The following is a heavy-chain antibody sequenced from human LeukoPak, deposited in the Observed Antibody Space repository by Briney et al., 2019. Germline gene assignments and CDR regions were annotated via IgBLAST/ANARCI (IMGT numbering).Heavy chain of an antibody. CDR2: INPSGGST. CDR1: GYTFTSYY. J-gene: IGHJ4*02. CDR3: ATEGYCTNGVCHRSSY. Sequence: ASVKVSCKASGYTFTSYYMHWVRQAPGQGLEWMGIINPSGGSTSYAQKFQGRVTMTRDMSTSTVYMELSSLRSEDTAVYYCATEGYCTNGVCHRSSYWGQGTLVTVSS. D-gene: IGHD2-8*01. V-gene: IGHV1-46*01.